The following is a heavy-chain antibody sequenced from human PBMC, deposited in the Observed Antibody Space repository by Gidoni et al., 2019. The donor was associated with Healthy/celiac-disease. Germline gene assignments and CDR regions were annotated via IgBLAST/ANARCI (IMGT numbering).Heavy chain of an antibody. V-gene: IGHV3-23*01. J-gene: IGHJ4*02. CDR2: ISGIGGST. CDR3: AKSGVATDFYYFDY. Sequence: EVPLLEAGGGLVQAGGSLRLYWAASGLTVTSYAMSWVRQAPGKGLEWVSAISGIGGSTYYADSVKGRFTISRDNSKNTLYLQMNSLRADDTAVYYCAKSGVATDFYYFDYWGQGTLVTVSS. CDR1: GLTVTSYA. D-gene: IGHD5-12*01.